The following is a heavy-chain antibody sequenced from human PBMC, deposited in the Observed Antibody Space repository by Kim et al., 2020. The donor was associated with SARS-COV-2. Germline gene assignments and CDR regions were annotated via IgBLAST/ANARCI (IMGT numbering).Heavy chain of an antibody. CDR1: GGSISSGGYY. CDR2: IYYSGST. D-gene: IGHD5-18*01. V-gene: IGHV4-31*03. J-gene: IGHJ3*02. Sequence: SETLSLTCTVSGGSISSGGYYWSWIRQHPGKGLEWIGYIYYSGSTYYNPSLKSRVTISVDTSKNQFSLKLSSVTAADTAVYYCAREGGAVTPQGAFDIWGQGTMVTVSS. CDR3: AREGGAVTPQGAFDI.